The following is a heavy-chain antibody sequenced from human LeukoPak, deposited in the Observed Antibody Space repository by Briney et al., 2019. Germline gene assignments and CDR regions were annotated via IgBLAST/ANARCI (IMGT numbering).Heavy chain of an antibody. V-gene: IGHV3-7*03. Sequence: GGSLRLSCAASGFIFSNYWMSWVRQAPGKGLEWVANIKQDGSEKYYVDSVKGRFTISRDNAKNSLYLQMSSLRAEDTAVYYCVSGYRTFDYWGQGTLVTVSS. D-gene: IGHD5-24*01. CDR1: GFIFSNYW. CDR3: VSGYRTFDY. J-gene: IGHJ4*02. CDR2: IKQDGSEK.